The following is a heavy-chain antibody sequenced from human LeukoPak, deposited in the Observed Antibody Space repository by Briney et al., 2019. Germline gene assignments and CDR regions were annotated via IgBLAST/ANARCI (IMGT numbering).Heavy chain of an antibody. J-gene: IGHJ5*02. CDR1: GYTFTSYY. D-gene: IGHD1-26*01. V-gene: IGHV1-2*02. CDR3: ARDNSVGDYAWWFDP. CDR2: INPNSGGT. Sequence: RASVKLSCKASGYTFTSYYMHWVRQAPGQGLEWMGSINPNSGGTNYAQKIQGRVTMTRDTSISTAYMELSRLRSDDTAVYYCARDNSVGDYAWWFDPWGQGTLVTVSS.